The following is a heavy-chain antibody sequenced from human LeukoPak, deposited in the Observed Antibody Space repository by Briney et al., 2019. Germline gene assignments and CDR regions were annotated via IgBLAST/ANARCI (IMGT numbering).Heavy chain of an antibody. CDR1: GGSISSSSYY. CDR2: IYYSGST. Sequence: SETLSLACPVSGGSISSSSYYWGWIRQPPGKGLEGIGRIYYSGSTYYNPSLKSPASLSVGPSKDQFCLKLSSVTAADTAVYYCARLKLGELTPPFDPWGHETLCSVSS. V-gene: IGHV4-39*01. D-gene: IGHD3-16*01. CDR3: ARLKLGELTPPFDP. J-gene: IGHJ5*02.